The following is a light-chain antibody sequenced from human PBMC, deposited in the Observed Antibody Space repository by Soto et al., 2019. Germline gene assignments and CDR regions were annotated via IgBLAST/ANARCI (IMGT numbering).Light chain of an antibody. CDR2: NTY. Sequence: QTVVTQEPSFSVSPGGTVTLTYGLSSGSVSTSYYPSWYQQTPGQAPRTLIYNTYARSSGVPDRFSASILGDKAALTITGAQADDEADYYCVLYMGSGISVFGGGTKVTVL. CDR3: VLYMGSGISV. V-gene: IGLV8-61*01. J-gene: IGLJ2*01. CDR1: SGSVSTSYY.